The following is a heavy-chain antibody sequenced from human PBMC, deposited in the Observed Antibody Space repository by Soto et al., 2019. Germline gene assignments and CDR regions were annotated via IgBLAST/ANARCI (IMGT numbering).Heavy chain of an antibody. Sequence: QVQLVQSGAEVKKPGASVKVSCKPSGYTFTSYDINWVRQAPGQGLEWMGWMSPNSGNTGYAQKFQGRVTMTRSTSISTAHMELSSLRSEDTAVYYCARGPPNWGFDSWGQGTLVIVSS. D-gene: IGHD7-27*01. CDR2: MSPNSGNT. CDR3: ARGPPNWGFDS. CDR1: GYTFTSYD. J-gene: IGHJ4*01. V-gene: IGHV1-8*01.